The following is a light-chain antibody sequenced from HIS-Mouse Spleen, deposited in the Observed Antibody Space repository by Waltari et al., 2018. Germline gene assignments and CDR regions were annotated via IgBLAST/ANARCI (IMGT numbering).Light chain of an antibody. CDR3: YSTDSSGNHRV. CDR2: EDS. CDR1: ASAKKS. J-gene: IGLJ2*01. Sequence: SYELTHPPSVSVSPGQTARTPWSGDASAKKSTSWYQQKSGQAPVLVIYEDSKRPSGIPERFSGSSSGTMATLTISGAQVEDEADYYCYSTDSSGNHRVFGGGTKLTVL. V-gene: IGLV3-10*01.